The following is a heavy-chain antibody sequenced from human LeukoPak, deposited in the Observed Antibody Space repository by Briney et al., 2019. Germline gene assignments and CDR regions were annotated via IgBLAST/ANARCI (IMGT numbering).Heavy chain of an antibody. Sequence: GGSLRLSCAASGFTFSNYNMNWVRQAPGKSLEWVSSITSDGRLKYYVDSVRGRFTISRDNDKTSLFLQMNSLRAEDTAVYYCAREGGEWELLRTFDYWGQGTLVTVSS. CDR2: ITSDGRLK. D-gene: IGHD1-26*01. J-gene: IGHJ4*02. V-gene: IGHV3-21*01. CDR1: GFTFSNYN. CDR3: AREGGEWELLRTFDY.